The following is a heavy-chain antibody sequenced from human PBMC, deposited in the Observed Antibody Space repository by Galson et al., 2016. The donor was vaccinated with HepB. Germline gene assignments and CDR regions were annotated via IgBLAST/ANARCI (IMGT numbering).Heavy chain of an antibody. V-gene: IGHV3-15*01. Sequence: LRLSCAASGSNFTNAWMSWVRQPPGKGLEWVGRIKSKDDGGTSDFVAAVEGRFSISRDASKNTLYLEMKSLKTEDTAVYYCTTGAYYDPFDYWGQGTLVTVSS. D-gene: IGHD3-3*01. J-gene: IGHJ4*02. CDR2: IKSKDDGGTS. CDR1: GSNFTNAW. CDR3: TTGAYYDPFDY.